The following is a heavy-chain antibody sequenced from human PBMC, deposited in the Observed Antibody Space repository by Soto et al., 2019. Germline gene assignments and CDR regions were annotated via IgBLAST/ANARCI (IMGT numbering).Heavy chain of an antibody. V-gene: IGHV4-34*01. CDR3: ARSRGITMVRGVPPDY. CDR1: GGSFSGYY. D-gene: IGHD3-10*01. Sequence: QVQLQQWGAGLLKPSETLSLTCAVYGGSFSGYYWSWIRQTPGKGLEWIGEINYSGSTNYNPSLKSRVNRSVDTSKNQFSLNLSSVTAADTAVYYCARSRGITMVRGVPPDYWGQGTLVTVSS. CDR2: INYSGST. J-gene: IGHJ4*02.